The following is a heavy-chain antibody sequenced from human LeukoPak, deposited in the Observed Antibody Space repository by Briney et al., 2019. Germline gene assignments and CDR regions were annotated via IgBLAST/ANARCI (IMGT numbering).Heavy chain of an antibody. D-gene: IGHD5-24*01. J-gene: IGHJ4*02. CDR2: ISSNGGHI. V-gene: IGHV3-21*01. CDR3: ARDLEMATIKYYFDY. Sequence: GGSLSLSCAASGFTFSSYSMNWVRQAPGKGLEWVSSISSNGGHIYYADSAKGRFTISRDNAKNSLYLQMNSLRAEDTAVYYCARDLEMATIKYYFDYWGQGTLVTVSS. CDR1: GFTFSSYS.